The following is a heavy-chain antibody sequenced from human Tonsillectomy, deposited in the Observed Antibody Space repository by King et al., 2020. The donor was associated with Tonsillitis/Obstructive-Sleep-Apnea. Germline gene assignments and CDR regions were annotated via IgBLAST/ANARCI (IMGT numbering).Heavy chain of an antibody. D-gene: IGHD4-11*01. CDR3: AKGDYTKHYYYYGMDV. V-gene: IGHV3-74*01. CDR1: GFTFSSYW. CDR2: SNSDGSST. J-gene: IGHJ6*02. Sequence: VQLVESGGDLVQPGESLRLSCAASGFTFSSYWMHWVRQAPGKGLVWVSRSNSDGSSTNYADSVKGRFTISRDNAKNTLYLQMNSLRAEDTAVYYCAKGDYTKHYYYYGMDVWGQGTTVTVSS.